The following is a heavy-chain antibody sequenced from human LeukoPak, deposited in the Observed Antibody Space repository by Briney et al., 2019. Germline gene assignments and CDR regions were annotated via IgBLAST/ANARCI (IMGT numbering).Heavy chain of an antibody. D-gene: IGHD3-10*01. Sequence: GGSLRLSCAASGFSFSSYAMHWVRQAPGKGLEWVAVISYDGSNKYYADSVKGRFTISRDHSKNTLYLQIDSHKAEYTALYYCARVPRLLWFGDLDYWGQGTLVTVSS. J-gene: IGHJ4*02. V-gene: IGHV3-30*04. CDR3: ARVPRLLWFGDLDY. CDR1: GFSFSSYA. CDR2: ISYDGSNK.